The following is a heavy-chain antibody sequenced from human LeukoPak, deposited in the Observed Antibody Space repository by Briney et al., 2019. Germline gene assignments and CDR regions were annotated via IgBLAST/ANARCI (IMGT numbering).Heavy chain of an antibody. CDR2: INHSGST. Sequence: SETLPLTCAVYGGSFSGYYWSWIRQPPGKGLEWIGEINHSGSTNYNPSLKSRVTISVDTSKNQFSLKLSSVTAADTAVYYCASVPIPSTLRRSYYYYYMDVWGKGTTVTVSS. V-gene: IGHV4-34*01. D-gene: IGHD2-21*01. CDR1: GGSFSGYY. J-gene: IGHJ6*03. CDR3: ASVPIPSTLRRSYYYYYMDV.